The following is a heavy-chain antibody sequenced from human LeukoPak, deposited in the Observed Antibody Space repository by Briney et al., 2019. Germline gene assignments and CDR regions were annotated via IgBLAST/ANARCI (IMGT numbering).Heavy chain of an antibody. V-gene: IGHV3-7*01. D-gene: IGHD5-24*01. CDR1: GFTFSSYW. CDR2: IKQDGSEK. J-gene: IGHJ4*02. CDR3: ALNGDGHNWRGDH. Sequence: TGGSLRLSCAASGFTFSSYWMSWVRQAPGKGLEWVANIKQDGSEKYYVDSVKGRFTISRDNAKNSLYLQMNSLRAEDTAVYYCALNGDGHNWRGDHWGQGTLVTVAS.